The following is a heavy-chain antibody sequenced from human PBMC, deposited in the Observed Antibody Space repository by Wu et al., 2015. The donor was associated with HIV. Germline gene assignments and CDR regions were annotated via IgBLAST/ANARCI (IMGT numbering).Heavy chain of an antibody. CDR3: ARLRGMGSGRGYFNY. D-gene: IGHD3-10*01. J-gene: IGHJ4*02. V-gene: IGHV1-69*05. CDR2: IIPIFGTT. CDR1: GGTFTSYA. Sequence: QVQLVQSGAEVKKPGSSIKVSCKASGGTFTSYAISWVRQAPGQGLEWIGGIIPIFGTTNYAQNFRGRVTVTTDESTNIAYIELNSLKSDDTAVYYCARLRGMGSGRGYFNYVGPGNAGSPSPQ.